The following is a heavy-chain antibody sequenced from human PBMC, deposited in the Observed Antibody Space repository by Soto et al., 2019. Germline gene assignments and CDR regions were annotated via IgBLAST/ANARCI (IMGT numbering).Heavy chain of an antibody. CDR1: GFTFSDYY. Sequence: GSLRLSCAASGFTFSDYYMSWIRQAPGKGLEIVSYISGTKSFTDYADSVKGRFTISRDNAKNSLFLQMNTLRAEDTAVYYCARDWAAAGPFDYWGQGTLVTVSS. D-gene: IGHD6-13*01. V-gene: IGHV3-11*05. CDR2: ISGTKSFT. J-gene: IGHJ4*02. CDR3: ARDWAAAGPFDY.